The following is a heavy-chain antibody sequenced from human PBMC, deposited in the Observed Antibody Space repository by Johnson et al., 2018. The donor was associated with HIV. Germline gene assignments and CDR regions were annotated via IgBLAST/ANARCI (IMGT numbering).Heavy chain of an antibody. CDR1: GFTFSSYA. CDR3: AKAPSWEPFPFDI. Sequence: QVQLVESGGGVVQPGRSLRLSCAASGFTFSSYAMHWVRQAPGKGLEWVAVISYDGSNKYYADSVKGRFTISRDNSKNTLYLQMNSLRAEDTAVYYCAKAPSWEPFPFDIWGQGTMVTVSS. D-gene: IGHD1-26*01. CDR2: ISYDGSNK. J-gene: IGHJ3*02. V-gene: IGHV3-30*04.